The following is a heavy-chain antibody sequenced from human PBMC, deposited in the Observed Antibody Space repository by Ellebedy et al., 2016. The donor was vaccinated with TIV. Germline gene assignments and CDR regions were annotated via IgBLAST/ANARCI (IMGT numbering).Heavy chain of an antibody. CDR1: GFTFSTYW. CDR3: ATDRGYFTFDY. D-gene: IGHD3-9*01. V-gene: IGHV3-7*03. Sequence: GESLKISCATSGFTFSTYWMAWVRQAPGKGLEWVANIKEDGSQTYYVGSVKGLFTISRDNAKNSLYPQMNSLRADDTAVYYCATDRGYFTFDYWGQGSLITVSS. CDR2: IKEDGSQT. J-gene: IGHJ4*02.